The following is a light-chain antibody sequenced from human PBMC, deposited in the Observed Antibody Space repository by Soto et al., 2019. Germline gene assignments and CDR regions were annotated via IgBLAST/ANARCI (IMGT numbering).Light chain of an antibody. J-gene: IGLJ2*01. CDR1: TSNIGAGYD. V-gene: IGLV1-40*01. CDR3: QSYDSRLSVVV. CDR2: GNS. Sequence: QLVLTQPPSVSGAPGQRVTISCTGSTSNIGAGYDVHWYQQLPGTAPKLLIYGNSNRPSGVPDRFSGSKSGTSVSLAITGLQAEDEADYYCQSYDSRLSVVVFGGGTKVTVL.